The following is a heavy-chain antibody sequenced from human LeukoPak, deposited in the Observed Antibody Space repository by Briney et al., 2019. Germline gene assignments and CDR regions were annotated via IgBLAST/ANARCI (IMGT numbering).Heavy chain of an antibody. Sequence: SETLSLTCTVSGGSISSYYWSWIRQPPGKGLEWIGYIYYSGSTNYNPSLKSRVTISVDTSKNQFSLKLRSVTAADTAVYYCARRGSGRVDYWGQGTLVTVSS. CDR2: IYYSGST. CDR1: GGSISSYY. V-gene: IGHV4-59*01. J-gene: IGHJ4*02. CDR3: ARRGSGRVDY. D-gene: IGHD3-10*01.